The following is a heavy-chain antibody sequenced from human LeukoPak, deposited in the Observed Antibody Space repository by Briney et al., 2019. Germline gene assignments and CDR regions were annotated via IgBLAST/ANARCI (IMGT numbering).Heavy chain of an antibody. CDR1: GGTFSSYA. D-gene: IGHD4-17*01. J-gene: IGHJ5*02. Sequence: SVKVSCKASGGTFSSYAISWVRQAPGQGLEWMGGIIPIFGTANYAQKFQGRVTITADESTSTAYMELSSLRSEDTAVYYCARVDYGDYGWFDPWGQGTLVTVSS. V-gene: IGHV1-69*13. CDR3: ARVDYGDYGWFDP. CDR2: IIPIFGTA.